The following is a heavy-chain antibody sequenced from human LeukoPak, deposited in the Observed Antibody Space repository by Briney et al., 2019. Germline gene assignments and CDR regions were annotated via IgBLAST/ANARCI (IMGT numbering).Heavy chain of an antibody. CDR3: AVAVSGY. J-gene: IGHJ4*02. CDR2: ISYDGSNK. CDR1: GFTFSSYA. V-gene: IGHV3-30-3*01. D-gene: IGHD6-19*01. Sequence: PGRSLRLSCAASGFTFSSYAMHWVRQAPGKGLEWVAVISYDGSNKYYADSVKGRFTISRDNSKNTLYLRMNSLRAEDTAVYYCAVAVSGYWGQGTLVTVSS.